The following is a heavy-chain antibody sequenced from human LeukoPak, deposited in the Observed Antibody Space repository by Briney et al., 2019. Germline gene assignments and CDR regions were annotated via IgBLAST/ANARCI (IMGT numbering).Heavy chain of an antibody. Sequence: SVKVSCKASGGTFSSYTISWVRQAPGQGLEWMGRIIPILGIANYAQKFQGRVTITADKSTSTAYLELSSLRSEDTAVYYCARVGGSRDGFDAFDIWGQGTMVTVSS. V-gene: IGHV1-69*02. CDR3: ARVGGSRDGFDAFDI. CDR2: IIPILGIA. J-gene: IGHJ3*02. D-gene: IGHD5-24*01. CDR1: GGTFSSYT.